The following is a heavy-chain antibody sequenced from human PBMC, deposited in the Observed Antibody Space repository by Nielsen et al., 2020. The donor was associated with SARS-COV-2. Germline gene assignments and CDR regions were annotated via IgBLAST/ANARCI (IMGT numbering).Heavy chain of an antibody. Sequence: SETLSLTCTVSGGPISSYYWSWIRQPPGKGLEWIGYIYYSGSTNYNPSLKSRVTISVDTSKNQFSLKLSSVTAADTAVYYCARGRYSGYDSPFDYWGQGTLVTVSS. D-gene: IGHD5-12*01. CDR1: GGPISSYY. CDR3: ARGRYSGYDSPFDY. CDR2: IYYSGST. J-gene: IGHJ4*02. V-gene: IGHV4-59*01.